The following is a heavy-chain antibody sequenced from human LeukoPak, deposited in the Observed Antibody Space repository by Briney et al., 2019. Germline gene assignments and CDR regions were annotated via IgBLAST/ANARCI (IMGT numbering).Heavy chain of an antibody. J-gene: IGHJ5*02. CDR3: ARAGRIAAADYWFDP. CDR2: IKQDGSEK. CDR1: GFTFGSYW. V-gene: IGHV3-7*01. D-gene: IGHD6-13*01. Sequence: GGSLRLSCAASGFTFGSYWMSWVRQAPGKGLEWVANIKQDGSEKYYVDSVKGRFTISRDNAKNSLYLQMNSLRAEDTAVYYCARAGRIAAADYWFDPWGQGTLVTVSS.